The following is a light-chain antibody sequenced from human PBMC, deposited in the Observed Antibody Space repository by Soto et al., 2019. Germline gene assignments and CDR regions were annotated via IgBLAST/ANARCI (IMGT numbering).Light chain of an antibody. CDR2: GAS. CDR3: QQYGSSPIT. Sequence: IVMTQSPATLSVSPGERATFSCRASHNIYSSSYLAWYQQKPGQAPRLLIYGASSRATGIPDRFSGSGSGTDFTLTISRLEPEDFAVYYCQQYGSSPITFGQGTRLEIK. CDR1: HNIYSSSY. J-gene: IGKJ5*01. V-gene: IGKV3-20*01.